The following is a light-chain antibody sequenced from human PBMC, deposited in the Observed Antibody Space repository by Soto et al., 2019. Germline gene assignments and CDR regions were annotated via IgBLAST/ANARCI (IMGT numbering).Light chain of an antibody. V-gene: IGKV3-15*01. CDR2: ATS. CDR1: QSVSSN. J-gene: IGKJ2*01. CDR3: QQYHNWPYT. Sequence: EIVMTQSPATLSVSPGERATLSCRASQSVSSNLAWYQQIPGQAPRLLIYATSSGATGIPARFSGSGSGTEFTLTISSLQSEDFAVYYCQQYHNWPYTFGQGTKLEIK.